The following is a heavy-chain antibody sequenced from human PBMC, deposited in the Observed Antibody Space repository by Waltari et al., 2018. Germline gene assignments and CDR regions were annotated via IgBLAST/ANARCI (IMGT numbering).Heavy chain of an antibody. CDR1: GFTLSPYS. CDR2: IKDVGSAA. J-gene: IGHJ4*01. D-gene: IGHD3-16*01. Sequence: VESGGGLVQPGGSMRLSCVASGFTLSPYSMAWVRQPPGKGLEWVANIKDVGSAANYLGSLKGRFTISRDNAKDSVYLQMSNVRAADTARYFCARLLGLASRVGGIDFFDTWGPGNMVNVSS. CDR3: ARLLGLASRVGGIDFFDT. V-gene: IGHV3-7*03.